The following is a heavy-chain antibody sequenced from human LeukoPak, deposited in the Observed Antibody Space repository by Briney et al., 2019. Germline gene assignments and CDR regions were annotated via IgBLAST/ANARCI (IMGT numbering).Heavy chain of an antibody. CDR1: GFTFSSYD. J-gene: IGHJ4*02. D-gene: IGHD1-1*01. Sequence: PGGSLRLSCAASGFTFSSYDMHWVRQATGKGLEWVSAIGTAGDTYYPGSVKGRFTISRENAKNFLYLQMNSLRAGDTAVYYCARASQLTSIPDYWGQGTLVTVSS. V-gene: IGHV3-13*01. CDR3: ARASQLTSIPDY. CDR2: IGTAGDT.